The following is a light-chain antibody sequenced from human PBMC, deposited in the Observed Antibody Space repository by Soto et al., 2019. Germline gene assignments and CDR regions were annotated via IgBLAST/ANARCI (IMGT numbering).Light chain of an antibody. CDR3: QQYENLPT. CDR2: DAS. V-gene: IGKV1-33*01. J-gene: IGKJ5*01. Sequence: DIRMTQSPSSLAASVGGIVTITCHASQNINNYLNWYQQKPGRAPKLLIYDASNFEAGVPSRFRGSGSGTDFTFTISRLQPEDIATYYCQQYENLPTFGQGKRLEIK. CDR1: QNINNY.